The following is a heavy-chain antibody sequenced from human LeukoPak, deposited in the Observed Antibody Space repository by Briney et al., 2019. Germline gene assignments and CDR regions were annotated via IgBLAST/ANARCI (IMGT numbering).Heavy chain of an antibody. J-gene: IGHJ4*02. CDR1: GYTFTSYD. D-gene: IGHD2-15*01. CDR2: MNPNSGNT. Sequence: ASVKVSCKASGYTFTSYDINWVRQATGQGLEWMGWMNPNSGNTGYAQKFQGRVTMTRNTSISTAYMELSSLRAEDAAVYYCSKAPLGRCTGVICYYFYYWGQGTLVTVSS. V-gene: IGHV1-8*01. CDR3: SKAPLGRCTGVICYYFYY.